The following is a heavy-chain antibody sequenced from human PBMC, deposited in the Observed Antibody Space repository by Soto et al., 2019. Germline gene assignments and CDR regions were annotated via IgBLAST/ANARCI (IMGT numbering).Heavy chain of an antibody. CDR2: IDPKSGRT. CDR1: GYTFXDYY. V-gene: IGHV1-2*02. J-gene: IGHJ4*02. D-gene: IGHD3-16*01. Sequence: QVQLVQSGGEVKRPGASVRVSCKPSGYTFXDYYXXWVRQAPGQGLEWMGWIDPKSGRTNYAQKLQGRVALTRDTSINTAXXELXXXXXXXXXXXXXXXXXXXGNDXWGQGTLVTVSS. CDR3: XXXXXXGNDX.